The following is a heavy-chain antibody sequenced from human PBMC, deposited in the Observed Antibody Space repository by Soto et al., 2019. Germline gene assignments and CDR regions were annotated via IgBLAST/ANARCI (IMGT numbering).Heavy chain of an antibody. J-gene: IGHJ4*02. D-gene: IGHD1-1*01. V-gene: IGHV3-53*01. Sequence: EVQLVESGGGLIQPGGSLRLSCAASGFTVNNNHMSWVRQAAGKGLEWVSIIYSGGTTYYADSVKGRFTISRDNSKNTLYLQMNSLRVEDTAVYYCLTAPVVWTYWGQGTLVTVSS. CDR1: GFTVNNNH. CDR3: LTAPVVWTY. CDR2: IYSGGTT.